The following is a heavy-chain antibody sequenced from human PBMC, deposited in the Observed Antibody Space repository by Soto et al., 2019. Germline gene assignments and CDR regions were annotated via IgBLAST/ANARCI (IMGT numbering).Heavy chain of an antibody. CDR3: ARASLVGRYFDWLFSHDAFDI. CDR1: GYTFTSFG. CDR2: ISTNKGNT. V-gene: IGHV1-18*01. J-gene: IGHJ3*02. D-gene: IGHD3-9*01. Sequence: ASVKVSCKTSGYTFTSFGITWVRQAPGQGLEWMGWISTNKGNTSYAQKFQGRVTMTRDTSTSTVYMELSSLRSEDTAVYYCARASLVGRYFDWLFSHDAFDIWGQGTMVTVSS.